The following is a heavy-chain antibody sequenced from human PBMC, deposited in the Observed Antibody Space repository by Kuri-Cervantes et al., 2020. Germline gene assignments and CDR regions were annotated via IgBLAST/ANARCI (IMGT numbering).Heavy chain of an antibody. D-gene: IGHD2-15*01. J-gene: IGHJ4*02. V-gene: IGHV4-61*02. CDR1: GGPISSGSYY. CDR3: ARENQLSKGYSSLGIDY. CDR2: IYTSGST. Sequence: LRLSCTVSGGPISSGSYYWSWIRQPAGKGLEWIGRIYTSGSTNYNPSLKSRVTISVDTSKNQFSLRLSSVTAADTAVYYCARENQLSKGYSSLGIDYWGQGTLVTVSS.